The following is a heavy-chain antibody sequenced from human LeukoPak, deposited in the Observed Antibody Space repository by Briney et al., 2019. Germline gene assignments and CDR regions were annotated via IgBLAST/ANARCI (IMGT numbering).Heavy chain of an antibody. J-gene: IGHJ3*02. V-gene: IGHV2-26*01. CDR1: GFSLRNARMG. CDR2: IFLHDEK. CDR3: ARGSITIFGNAFDI. D-gene: IGHD3-3*01. Sequence: ESGPVLLKPTATLTLTCTVSGFSLRNARMGVSWIRQPPGKALEWLAHIFLHDEKSYSTSLKSRLPISKDTSKSQVVLTMTNMDPVDTATYYCARGSITIFGNAFDIWGQGTMVTVSS.